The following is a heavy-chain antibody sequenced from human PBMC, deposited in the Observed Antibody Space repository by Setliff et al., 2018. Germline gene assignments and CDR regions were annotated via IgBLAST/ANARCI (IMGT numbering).Heavy chain of an antibody. CDR3: ATGYSVSPGSYYFDY. Sequence: SETLSLTCTVSGGSISSSSYYWGWIRQPPGKGLEWIGSIYYSGSTYYNPSLKSRVTISVDTSKNQFSLKLSSVTAADTAVYYCATGYSVSPGSYYFDYWGQGTLVTVSS. CDR1: GGSISSSSYY. D-gene: IGHD1-26*01. J-gene: IGHJ4*02. CDR2: IYYSGST. V-gene: IGHV4-39*01.